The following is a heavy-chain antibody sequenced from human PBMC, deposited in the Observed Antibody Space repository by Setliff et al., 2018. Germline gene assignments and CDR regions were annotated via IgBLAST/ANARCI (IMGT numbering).Heavy chain of an antibody. J-gene: IGHJ6*03. CDR3: ARGPSGWSSATSRYYFYMDV. Sequence: ASVKVSCKASGYTFTGYYMHWVRQAPGQGLEWMGWIIPIRGAADYAQKFQGKVIITADGSTSTAYMELTSLRSDDAAVYYCARGPSGWSSATSRYYFYMDVWGKGTTVTVSS. D-gene: IGHD6-19*01. V-gene: IGHV1-2*02. CDR2: IIPIRGAA. CDR1: GYTFTGYY.